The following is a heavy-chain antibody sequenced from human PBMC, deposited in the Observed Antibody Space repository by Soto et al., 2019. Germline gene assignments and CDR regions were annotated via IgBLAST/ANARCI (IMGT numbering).Heavy chain of an antibody. D-gene: IGHD6-19*01. CDR2: IYYSGST. J-gene: IGHJ4*02. V-gene: IGHV4-31*03. CDR1: GGSISSGGYY. CDR3: ARIGGGWYVFDY. Sequence: SETLSLTCTVSGGSISSGGYYWSWIRQHPGRGLEWIGYIYYSGSTYYNPSLKSRVTISVDTSKNQFSLKLSSVTAADTAVYYCARIGGGWYVFDYWGQGTLVTVSS.